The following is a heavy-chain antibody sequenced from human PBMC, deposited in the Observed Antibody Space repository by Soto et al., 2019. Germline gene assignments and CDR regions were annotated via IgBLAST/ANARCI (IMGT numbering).Heavy chain of an antibody. Sequence: EVQLVESGGGLVQPGGSLKLSCAASGFTFSGSAMHWVRQASGKGLEWVGRIRSKANSYATAYAASVKGRFTISRDDSKNTAYLQMNSLKTEDTAVYYCTSQIVGATINAFDIWGQGTMVTVSS. CDR2: IRSKANSYAT. CDR1: GFTFSGSA. CDR3: TSQIVGATINAFDI. D-gene: IGHD1-26*01. V-gene: IGHV3-73*02. J-gene: IGHJ3*02.